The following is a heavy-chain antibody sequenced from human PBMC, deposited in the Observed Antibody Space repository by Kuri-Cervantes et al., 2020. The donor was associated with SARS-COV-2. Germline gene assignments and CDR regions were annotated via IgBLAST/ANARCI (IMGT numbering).Heavy chain of an antibody. CDR1: GFTFNRHP. CDR3: ARVERWLQLYYFDY. CDR2: IKQDGSEK. D-gene: IGHD5-24*01. Sequence: GGSLRLSCAASGFTFNRHPMNWFRQAPGKGLEWVANIKQDGSEKYYVDSVKGRFTISRDNAKNSLYLQMNSLRAEDTAVYYCARVERWLQLYYFDYWGQGTLVTVSS. J-gene: IGHJ4*02. V-gene: IGHV3-7*05.